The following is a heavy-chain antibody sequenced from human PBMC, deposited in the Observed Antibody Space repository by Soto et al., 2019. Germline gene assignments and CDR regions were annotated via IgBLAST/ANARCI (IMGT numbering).Heavy chain of an antibody. Sequence: GSLRLSCTVLGFTLTNENMNWARQAPGKGLEWVSSISSRSTFINYADSVKGRFTISRDNDKGLVYLQMNSLRAEDTAVYYCARDPPLSMIVVVGVDDFWGQGTLVTVSS. D-gene: IGHD3-22*01. J-gene: IGHJ4*02. CDR2: ISSRSTFI. V-gene: IGHV3-21*06. CDR1: GFTLTNEN. CDR3: ARDPPLSMIVVVGVDDF.